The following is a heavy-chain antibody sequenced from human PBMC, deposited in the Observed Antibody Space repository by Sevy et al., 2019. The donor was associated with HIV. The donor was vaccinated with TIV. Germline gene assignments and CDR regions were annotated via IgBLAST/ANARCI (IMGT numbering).Heavy chain of an antibody. CDR3: ARDLWYSCSPGGGYYYYLDV. Sequence: GGSLRLSCAASGFTFSSYWMSWVRQAPGKGLEWVANIKQDGSEKYYVDSVKGRFTISRDNAKNSLYLQMNSLRAEDTAVYYCARDLWYSCSPGGGYYYYLDVWGKGTTVTVSS. CDR2: IKQDGSEK. V-gene: IGHV3-7*03. D-gene: IGHD6-6*01. J-gene: IGHJ6*03. CDR1: GFTFSSYW.